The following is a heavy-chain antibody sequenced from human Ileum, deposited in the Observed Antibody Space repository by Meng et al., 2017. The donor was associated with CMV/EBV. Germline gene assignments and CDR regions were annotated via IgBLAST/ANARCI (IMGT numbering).Heavy chain of an antibody. D-gene: IGHD6-19*01. Sequence: GPDLLKLPPPTPLTCTVSGDTPSSGDTYWSWIRHPPGKGPECIEYIYYSGSTLYNPSLKSPVTISLDKSKNQFSLRLRSVTAADTAVYFCAREGGGWYFDSWGQGTLVTVSS. CDR2: IYYSGST. CDR3: AREGGGWYFDS. J-gene: IGHJ4*02. V-gene: IGHV4-30-4*01. CDR1: GDTPSSGDTY.